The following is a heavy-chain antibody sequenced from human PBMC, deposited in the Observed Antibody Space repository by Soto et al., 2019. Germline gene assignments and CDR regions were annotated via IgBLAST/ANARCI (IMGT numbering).Heavy chain of an antibody. CDR2: ISYDGSNQ. CDR3: ARGEQYSGRIFDY. Sequence: GGSLRLSCAASGFTFNIYGMHWVRQAPDKGLEWVALISYDGSNQYYADSVKGRFTISRDNSKNTLFLQMNSLRADDTAVYYCARGEQYSGRIFDYWGQGTLVTVSS. V-gene: IGHV3-30*03. D-gene: IGHD1-26*01. J-gene: IGHJ4*01. CDR1: GFTFNIYG.